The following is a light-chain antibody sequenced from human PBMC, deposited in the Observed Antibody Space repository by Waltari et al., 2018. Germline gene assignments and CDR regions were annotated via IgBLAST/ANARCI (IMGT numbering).Light chain of an antibody. CDR3: QQYLSTPPT. CDR2: WAS. CDR1: QSVLYSSNNKNY. J-gene: IGKJ1*01. V-gene: IGKV4-1*01. Sequence: DIVMTQSPDSLAVSLGERATINCKSSQSVLYSSNNKNYLAWYQQKPGQPPKLLIYWASTRESCVPDRFSGSGSGTDFTLTISSLQAEDVAVYYCQQYLSTPPTFGQGTKVEIK.